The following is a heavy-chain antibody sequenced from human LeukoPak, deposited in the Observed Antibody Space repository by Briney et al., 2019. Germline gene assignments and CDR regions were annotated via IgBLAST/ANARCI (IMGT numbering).Heavy chain of an antibody. V-gene: IGHV1-2*02. CDR1: GYTFTDDY. J-gene: IGHJ4*02. D-gene: IGHD1-1*01. CDR2: INPGSGFT. Sequence: ASVKVSCKTSGYTFTDDYMQWVRQAPGQGLEWMGWINPGSGFTNYAQKFQGGMTMTRDASISTAYMELRRLRPDDTAVYYCAPTPEAYTSNWNVWGRGTLVTVSS. CDR3: APTPEAYTSNWNV.